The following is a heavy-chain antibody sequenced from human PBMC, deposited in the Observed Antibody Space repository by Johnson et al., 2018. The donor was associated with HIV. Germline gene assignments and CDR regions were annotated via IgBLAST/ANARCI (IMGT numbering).Heavy chain of an antibody. CDR3: AREGYSGSLVWPDAFDI. V-gene: IGHV3-11*01. CDR1: GFTFSDYY. Sequence: QVQLVESGGGLVKPGGSLRLSCAASGFTFSDYYMSWIRQAPGKGLEWVSYISNSGETVFYADSVKGRFTVSRDNTKNSLYLQMNSLRAEDTAVYYCAREGYSGSLVWPDAFDIWGQGTMVTVSS. D-gene: IGHD1-26*01. CDR2: ISNSGETV. J-gene: IGHJ3*02.